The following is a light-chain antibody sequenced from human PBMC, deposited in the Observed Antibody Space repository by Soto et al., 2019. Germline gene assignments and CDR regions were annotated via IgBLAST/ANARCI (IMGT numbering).Light chain of an antibody. CDR1: QSVSSSH. CDR2: GAS. J-gene: IGKJ2*01. V-gene: IGKV3-20*01. CDR3: QRYGRLSRT. Sequence: EIVLTQSPGTLSLSPGERATLSCRASQSVSSSHLAWYQQKPGQAPRLFMYGASNRATGIPDRFSGSGSGKDFTLGISRLEPEDVAVYYCQRYGRLSRTFGQGNKLEIK.